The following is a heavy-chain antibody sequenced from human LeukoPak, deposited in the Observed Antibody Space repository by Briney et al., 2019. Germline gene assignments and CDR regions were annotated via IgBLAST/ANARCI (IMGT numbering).Heavy chain of an antibody. CDR1: GFTFSSYP. J-gene: IGHJ5*02. CDR3: AKDVPTGWYQES. D-gene: IGHD6-19*01. Sequence: GSLRLSCTGSGFTFSSYPMNWVRQAPGKGLEWISYINSDSKSIYYADSVKGRFTISRDNAKNSLYLHMNSLRVEDTAVYYCAKDVPTGWYQESWGQGTLVTVSS. CDR2: INSDSKSI. V-gene: IGHV3-48*04.